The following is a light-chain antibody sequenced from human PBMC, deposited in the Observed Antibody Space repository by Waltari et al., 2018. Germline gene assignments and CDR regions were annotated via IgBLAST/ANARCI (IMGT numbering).Light chain of an antibody. CDR2: CAS. V-gene: IGKV1-33*01. J-gene: IGKJ5*01. Sequence: DIQMTQSPSSLSASVGDRVTITCQASQHVSKYLNWYQQKPGKAPNLLIYCASNLERGVPARFSGSGSGTHFTFTISSLQPEDIAVYYCQQYYNVPRTFGQGTRLEIK. CDR1: QHVSKY. CDR3: QQYYNVPRT.